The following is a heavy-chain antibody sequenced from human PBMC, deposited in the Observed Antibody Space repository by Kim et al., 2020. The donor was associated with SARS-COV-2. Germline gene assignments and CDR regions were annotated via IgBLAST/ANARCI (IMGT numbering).Heavy chain of an antibody. CDR3: AKVRGGEWHLQPFGNYYAMDV. V-gene: IGHV3-30*14. D-gene: IGHD1-26*01. Sequence: GGSLRLSCAASGFVFRSYAMHWVRQAPGKGLEWVATISYDESNEDYGNSVKGRFTISRDNSNSTLYLQMSNLRPEDTATYYCAKVRGGEWHLQPFGNYYAMDVWGQGTTVIVSS. CDR2: ISYDESNE. J-gene: IGHJ6*02. CDR1: GFVFRSYA.